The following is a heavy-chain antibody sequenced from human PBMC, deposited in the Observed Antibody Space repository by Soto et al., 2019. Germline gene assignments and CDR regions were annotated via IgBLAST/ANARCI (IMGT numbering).Heavy chain of an antibody. D-gene: IGHD3-10*01. CDR3: AAARINMVRGVIILGSGMDV. CDR1: GFTFTSSA. J-gene: IGHJ6*02. CDR2: IVVGSGNT. V-gene: IGHV1-58*01. Sequence: SVKVSCKASGFTFTSSAVQWVRQARGQRLEWIGWIVVGSGNTNYAQKFQERVTITRDMSTSTAYMELSSLRSEDTAVYYCAAARINMVRGVIILGSGMDVWGQGTTVTVSS.